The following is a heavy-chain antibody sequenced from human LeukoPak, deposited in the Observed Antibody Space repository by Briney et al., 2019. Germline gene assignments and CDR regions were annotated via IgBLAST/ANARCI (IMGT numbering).Heavy chain of an antibody. CDR3: YSSGWYGLHYFDF. J-gene: IGHJ4*02. V-gene: IGHV3-48*03. CDR2: ISGGGRTT. Sequence: GGALRLSCEASGFTFSSYEMNWVRQAPGRGLEWISYISGGGRTTYYADSVKGRFTISRDNAKNSLYLQMNSLRVEDTAIHYCYSSGWYGLHYFDFWGQGALVTVSS. D-gene: IGHD6-19*01. CDR1: GFTFSSYE.